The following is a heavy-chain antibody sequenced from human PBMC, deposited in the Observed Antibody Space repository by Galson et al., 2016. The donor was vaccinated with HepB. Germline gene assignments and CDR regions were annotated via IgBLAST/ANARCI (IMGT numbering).Heavy chain of an antibody. V-gene: IGHV5-10-1*01. D-gene: IGHD6-6*01. CDR1: GYSFTSYW. Sequence: QSGAEVKKPGESLRIYCKGSGYSFTSYWISWVRQMPGKGLEWMGRIDPSDSYTHYSPSFQGHVTISADKSISTAYLQWSSLKASDTAMYYCASHGYSSSEDAFDIWGQGTMVTVSS. J-gene: IGHJ3*02. CDR3: ASHGYSSSEDAFDI. CDR2: IDPSDSYT.